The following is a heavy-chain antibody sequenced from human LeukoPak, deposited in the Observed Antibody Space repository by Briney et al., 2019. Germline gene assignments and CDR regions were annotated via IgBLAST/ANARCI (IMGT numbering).Heavy chain of an antibody. Sequence: GGSLRLSCAASGFTFSSYSMNWVRQAPGKGLEWVSSISTSSSYIYYADSVKGRFTISRDNAKNSLYLQMNSLRAEDTAVYYCARDAGGLTDYWGQGTLVTVSS. V-gene: IGHV3-21*01. CDR3: ARDAGGLTDY. CDR1: GFTFSSYS. CDR2: ISTSSSYI. D-gene: IGHD3-16*01. J-gene: IGHJ4*02.